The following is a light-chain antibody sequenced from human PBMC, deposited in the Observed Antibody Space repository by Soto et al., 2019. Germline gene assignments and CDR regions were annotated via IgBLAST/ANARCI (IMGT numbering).Light chain of an antibody. CDR3: SSYAGNTNVV. Sequence: QSALTQPHSASGSPGQSVTISCTGTSSDVGCYNYVSWYQQHPGKAPKLMIYDVSKRPSGVPDRCSGSKSGTTASLTVYGLQAEDEADYCCSSYAGNTNVVFCGGTKLTVL. J-gene: IGLJ2*01. V-gene: IGLV2-8*01. CDR1: SSDVGCYNY. CDR2: DVS.